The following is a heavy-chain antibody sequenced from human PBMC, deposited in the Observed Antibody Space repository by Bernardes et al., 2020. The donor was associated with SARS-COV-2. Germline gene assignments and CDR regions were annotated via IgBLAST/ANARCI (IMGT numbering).Heavy chain of an antibody. CDR1: GYTLTELS. CDR3: ATGVAVAGTPTHYYYYYGMDV. D-gene: IGHD6-19*01. CDR2: FDPEDGET. V-gene: IGHV1-24*01. Sequence: VKVSCKVSGYTLTELSMHWVRQAPGKGLEWMGGFDPEDGETIYAQKFQGRVTMTEDTSTDTAYMELSSLRSEDTAVYYCATGVAVAGTPTHYYYYYGMDVWGQGTTVTVSS. J-gene: IGHJ6*02.